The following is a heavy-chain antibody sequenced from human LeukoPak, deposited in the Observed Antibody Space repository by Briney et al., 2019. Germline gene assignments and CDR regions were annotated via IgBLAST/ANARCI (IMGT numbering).Heavy chain of an antibody. Sequence: SETLSLTCAVYGGSFRGYYWSWIRQPPGKGLEWIGEINHSGSTNYNPSLKSRVTISVDTSKNQFSLKLSSVTAADTAVYYCASTEYCSSTSCPRPGRYWGQGTLVTVSS. D-gene: IGHD2-2*01. CDR1: GGSFRGYY. CDR3: ASTEYCSSTSCPRPGRY. J-gene: IGHJ4*02. CDR2: INHSGST. V-gene: IGHV4-34*01.